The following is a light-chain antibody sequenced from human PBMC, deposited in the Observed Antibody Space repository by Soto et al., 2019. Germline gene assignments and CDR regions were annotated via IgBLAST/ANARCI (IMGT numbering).Light chain of an antibody. CDR2: GAS. CDR1: QSVSSSY. CDR3: QQYGGSHRIT. J-gene: IGKJ5*01. V-gene: IGKV3-20*01. Sequence: EIVLMQSPGTLSLSPGERSTLSCMPSQSVSSSYLACYQQKPGQAPRLLIYGASSRATGIPARFSGSGSGTDFTLIINRLEHEDVAIYYCQQYGGSHRITFGQGTRLEIK.